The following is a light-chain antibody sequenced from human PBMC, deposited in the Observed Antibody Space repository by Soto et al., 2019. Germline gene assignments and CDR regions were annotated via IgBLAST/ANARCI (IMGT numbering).Light chain of an antibody. CDR2: EVT. V-gene: IGLV2-8*01. CDR3: VLYMRSGISV. CDR1: SSDVGGYDY. Sequence: QSVLTQPPSASGSPGQSVTISCTGTSSDVGGYDYVSWYQQHPGKAPKLMIYEVTIRPSGVSDRFSGSKSGNTASLTVSGLQAEDEADYYCVLYMRSGISVFGGGTQLTVL. J-gene: IGLJ2*01.